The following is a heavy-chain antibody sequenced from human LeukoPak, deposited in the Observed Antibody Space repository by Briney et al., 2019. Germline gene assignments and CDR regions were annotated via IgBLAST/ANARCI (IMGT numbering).Heavy chain of an antibody. D-gene: IGHD6-19*01. J-gene: IGHJ4*02. V-gene: IGHV3-7*01. CDR1: GFTFSSYW. CDR3: VGGSGWLFDY. CDR2: IKQDGSEK. Sequence: GGSLRLSCAASGFTFSSYWMSWVRQAPGKGLEWVANIKQDGSEKYYVDSVKGRFTISRDNAENSLSLQMNSLRGDDTAIYYCVGGSGWLFDYWGQGTLVTVSS.